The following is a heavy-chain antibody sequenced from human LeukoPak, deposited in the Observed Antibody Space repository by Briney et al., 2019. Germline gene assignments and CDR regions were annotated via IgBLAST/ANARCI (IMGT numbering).Heavy chain of an antibody. CDR3: ARHHYDDSSGYYSGYFQH. J-gene: IGHJ1*01. Sequence: SGPLSLTCSVSGGSIRSYDWSWIRQPPGKGLGWRGYFFYIGRTPYNPSPKSRVTISVETTKNEFSLKLSSVTAAETAVCYCARHHYDDSSGYYSGYFQHWGQGTLVTVSS. D-gene: IGHD3-22*01. CDR1: GGSIRSYD. CDR2: FFYIGRT. V-gene: IGHV4-59*13.